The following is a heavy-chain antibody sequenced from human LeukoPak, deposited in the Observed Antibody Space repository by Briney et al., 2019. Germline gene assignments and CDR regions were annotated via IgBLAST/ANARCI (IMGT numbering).Heavy chain of an antibody. CDR3: ARNGLAANGYFDY. D-gene: IGHD2-8*01. CDR1: GFTFSSYE. J-gene: IGHJ4*02. CDR2: IYTSGTTI. Sequence: GGSLRLSCAASGFTFSSYEMNGVGQAPGKGGEGVSYIYTSGTTINYSDSVRGGFTISRDNAKKSLYVQMKRLRAEERAGYYGARNGLAANGYFDYWGQGTLVTVSS. V-gene: IGHV3-48*03.